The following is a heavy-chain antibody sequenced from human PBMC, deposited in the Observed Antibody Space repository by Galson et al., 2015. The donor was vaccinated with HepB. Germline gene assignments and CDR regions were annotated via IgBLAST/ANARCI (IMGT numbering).Heavy chain of an antibody. CDR2: ISGSGGST. V-gene: IGHV3-23*01. D-gene: IGHD3-10*01. Sequence: SLRLSCAASGFSFSSYAMSWVRQAPGKGLQWVSAISGSGGSTYYADSVKGRFTISRDNSKNTLYLQMNSLRAEDTAVYYCAKAGTYYYGSGSHYGMDVWGQGTTVTVSS. CDR1: GFSFSSYA. CDR3: AKAGTYYYGSGSHYGMDV. J-gene: IGHJ6*02.